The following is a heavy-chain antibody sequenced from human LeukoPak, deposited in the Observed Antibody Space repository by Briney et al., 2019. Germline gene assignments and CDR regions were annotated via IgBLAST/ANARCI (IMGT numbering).Heavy chain of an antibody. CDR1: GFTFSTYS. V-gene: IGHV1-2*02. Sequence: GGSLRLSCAASGFTFSTYSMNWVRQAPGQGLEWMGWINPNSGGTNYAQKFQGRVTMTRDTSISTAYMELSRLTSDDTAVYFCARDQSTSFSHSYNFDYWGQGTLVTVSS. J-gene: IGHJ4*02. D-gene: IGHD1-1*01. CDR3: ARDQSTSFSHSYNFDY. CDR2: INPNSGGT.